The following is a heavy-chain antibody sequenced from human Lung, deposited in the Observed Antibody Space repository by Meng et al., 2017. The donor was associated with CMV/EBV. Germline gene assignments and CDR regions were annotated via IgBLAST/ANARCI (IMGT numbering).Heavy chain of an antibody. CDR2: IYYSGST. CDR3: ARGGYYDFWSGYSYYYYYGMDV. J-gene: IGHJ6*02. V-gene: IGHV4-59*01. CDR1: GGSISSYY. D-gene: IGHD3-3*01. Sequence: GSLRLSCTVSGGSISSYYCSWIRQPPGEGLGWIGYIYYSGSTNYNPSLKSRVTIPVDTSMNQFSLKLSSVTAADTAVYYCARGGYYDFWSGYSYYYYYGMDVWGQGTTVTVSS.